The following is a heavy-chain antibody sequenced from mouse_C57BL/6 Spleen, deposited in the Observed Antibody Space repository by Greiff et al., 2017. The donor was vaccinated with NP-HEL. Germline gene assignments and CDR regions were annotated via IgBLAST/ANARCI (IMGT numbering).Heavy chain of an antibody. CDR3: ARWRGYDPFCAY. CDR2: IYPGSGST. Sequence: QVQLQQPGAELVKPGASVKMSCKASGYTFTSYWITWVKQRPGQGLEWIGDIYPGSGSTNYNEKFKSKATLTVDTSSSTAYMQLSSLTSEDSAVYYCARWRGYDPFCAYWGQGTLVTVSA. CDR1: GYTFTSYW. D-gene: IGHD2-2*01. J-gene: IGHJ3*01. V-gene: IGHV1-55*01.